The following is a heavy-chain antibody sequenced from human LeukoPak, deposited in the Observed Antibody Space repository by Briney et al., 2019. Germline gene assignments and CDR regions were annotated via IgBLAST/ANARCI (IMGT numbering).Heavy chain of an antibody. CDR3: AKGDYYDSSGCVD. CDR2: ISGDGGSK. Sequence: GGSLRLSCAASGFTFDDYAMHWVRQAPGKGLEWVSRISGDGGSKYYADSVNGRFTISRDNSKNSLYLQMNSLRTEDTALYYCAKGDYYDSSGCVDWGQGTLVTVSS. D-gene: IGHD3-22*01. V-gene: IGHV3-43*02. J-gene: IGHJ4*02. CDR1: GFTFDDYA.